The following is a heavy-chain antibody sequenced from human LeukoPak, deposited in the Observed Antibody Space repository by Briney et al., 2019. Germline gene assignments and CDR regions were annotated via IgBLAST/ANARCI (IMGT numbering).Heavy chain of an antibody. V-gene: IGHV4-59*01. J-gene: IGHJ4*02. CDR3: ARGSVGATTPFDY. CDR2: IYYSGST. Sequence: SETLPLTCTVSGGSISSYYWSWIRQPPGKGLEWIGYIYYSGSTNYNPSLKSRVTISVDTSKNQFSLKLSSVTAADTAVYYCARGSVGATTPFDYWGQGTLVTVSS. D-gene: IGHD1-26*01. CDR1: GGSISSYY.